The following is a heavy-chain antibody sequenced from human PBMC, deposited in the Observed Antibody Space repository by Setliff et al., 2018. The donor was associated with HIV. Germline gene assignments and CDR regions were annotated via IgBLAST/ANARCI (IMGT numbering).Heavy chain of an antibody. V-gene: IGHV1-69*05. D-gene: IGHD5-18*01. CDR1: GGTFSSYA. J-gene: IGHJ5*02. Sequence: VASVKVSCKASGGTFSSYAFSWVRQAPGQGLEWMVGIIPIFGTANYAQKFQGRVTITTDVSTSTAFMELSSLRSEDTAVYYCVRDRYSYGYTPTWFDPWGQGTLVTVSS. CDR3: VRDRYSYGYTPTWFDP. CDR2: IIPIFGTA.